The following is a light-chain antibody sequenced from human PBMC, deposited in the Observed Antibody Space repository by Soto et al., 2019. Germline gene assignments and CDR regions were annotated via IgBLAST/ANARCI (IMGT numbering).Light chain of an antibody. CDR3: QSYDSSLSRYV. Sequence: SGLTQPPSASGTPGQRVTIACSGSSSNIGSNTVNWYQQLPGTAPKLLIYTNTNRPSGVPDRFSGSKSGTSASLAITGLQAEDEADYYCQSYDSSLSRYVFGAGTKVTVL. CDR1: SSNIGSNT. CDR2: TNT. V-gene: IGLV1-40*01. J-gene: IGLJ1*01.